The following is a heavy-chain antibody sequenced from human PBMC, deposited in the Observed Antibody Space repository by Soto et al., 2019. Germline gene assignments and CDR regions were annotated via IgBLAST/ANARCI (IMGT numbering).Heavy chain of an antibody. J-gene: IGHJ4*02. CDR3: ARGELDY. CDR2: IYYSGST. V-gene: IGHV4-59*01. Sequence: KPSETLSLTCTVSGGFISSYYWSWIRQPPGKGLEWNGYIYYSGSTNYNPSLKSRFTISVDTSKNQFSLKLSFVTVADTAVYYCARGELDYWGQGTLVTVSS. CDR1: GGFISSYY.